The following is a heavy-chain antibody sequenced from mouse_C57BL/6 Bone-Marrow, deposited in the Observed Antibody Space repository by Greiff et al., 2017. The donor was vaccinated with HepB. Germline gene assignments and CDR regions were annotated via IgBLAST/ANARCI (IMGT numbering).Heavy chain of an antibody. CDR2: INPSTGGT. V-gene: IGHV1-42*01. J-gene: IGHJ4*01. CDR3: APYYEYAMDY. D-gene: IGHD2-10*01. CDR1: GYSFTGYY. Sequence: EVQLQQSGPELVKPGASVKISCKASGYSFTGYYMNWVKQSPEKSLEWIGEINPSTGGTTYNQKFKAKATLTVDKSSSTAYMQLKSLTSEDSAVYYCAPYYEYAMDYWGQGTSVTVSS.